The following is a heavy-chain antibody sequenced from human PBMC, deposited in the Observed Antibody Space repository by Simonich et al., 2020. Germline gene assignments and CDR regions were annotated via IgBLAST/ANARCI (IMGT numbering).Heavy chain of an antibody. J-gene: IGHJ6*03. V-gene: IGHV3-7*01. D-gene: IGHD7-27*01. Sequence: EVQLVESGGGLVQPGGSLRLSCAASGFTFSSYWMSWVRQAPGKGLGWGANIKQDGREKYYVDSVKGRFTISRDNAKNSLYLKRNSLRAEDTAVYYCARDGLGTAYYYYMDVWGKGTTVTVSS. CDR3: ARDGLGTAYYYYMDV. CDR2: IKQDGREK. CDR1: GFTFSSYW.